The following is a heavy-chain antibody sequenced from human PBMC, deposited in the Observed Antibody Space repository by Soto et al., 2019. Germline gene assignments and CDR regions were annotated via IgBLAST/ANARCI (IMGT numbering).Heavy chain of an antibody. V-gene: IGHV4-59*01. J-gene: IGHJ4*02. Sequence: PSETLSLTCTVSGGSISSYYWSWIRQPPGKGLEWIGYIYYSGSTNYNPSLKSRVTITVDTSKNQFSLKLSSVTAADTAFFYCGRGYYDSSGDDYLVDYWGQGTLVTVSS. CDR2: IYYSGST. CDR3: GRGYYDSSGDDYLVDY. D-gene: IGHD3-22*01. CDR1: GGSISSYY.